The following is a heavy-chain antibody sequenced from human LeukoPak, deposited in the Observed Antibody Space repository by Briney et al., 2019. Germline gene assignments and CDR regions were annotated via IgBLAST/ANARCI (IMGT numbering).Heavy chain of an antibody. CDR2: IYYSGST. Sequence: PSETLSLTCTVSGGSVSSGSYYWSWIRQPPGKGLEWIGYIYYSGSTNYNPSLKSRVTISVDTSKNQFSLKLSSVTAADTAVYYCARELQYSSGWREYFQHWGQGTLVTVSS. V-gene: IGHV4-61*01. J-gene: IGHJ1*01. CDR3: ARELQYSSGWREYFQH. D-gene: IGHD6-19*01. CDR1: GGSVSSGSYY.